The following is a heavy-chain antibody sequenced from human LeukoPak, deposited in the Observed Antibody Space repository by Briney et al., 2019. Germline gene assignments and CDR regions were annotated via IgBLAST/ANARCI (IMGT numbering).Heavy chain of an antibody. Sequence: PGGSLRLSCAASGFTFSSYAMSWVRQAPGKGLEWVSVISGSGGSTYYADSVKGRFTISRDNSENTLYLQMNSLRAEDTAVYYCAKVGYYYDSSGTDYPYSVAFDIWGQGTMVTVSS. J-gene: IGHJ3*02. CDR3: AKVGYYYDSSGTDYPYSVAFDI. CDR2: ISGSGGST. D-gene: IGHD3-22*01. V-gene: IGHV3-23*01. CDR1: GFTFSSYA.